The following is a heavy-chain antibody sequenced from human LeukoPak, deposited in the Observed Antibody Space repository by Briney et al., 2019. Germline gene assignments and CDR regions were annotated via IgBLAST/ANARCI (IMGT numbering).Heavy chain of an antibody. Sequence: GGSLRLSCAASGFTFSSYWMHRVRQAPGKGLVWVSRINSDGSSTSYADSVKGRFTISRDNAKNTLYLQMNSLRAEDTAVYYCARYYGGNSVFDYWGQGTLVTVSS. J-gene: IGHJ4*02. V-gene: IGHV3-74*01. CDR3: ARYYGGNSVFDY. CDR2: INSDGSST. D-gene: IGHD4-23*01. CDR1: GFTFSSYW.